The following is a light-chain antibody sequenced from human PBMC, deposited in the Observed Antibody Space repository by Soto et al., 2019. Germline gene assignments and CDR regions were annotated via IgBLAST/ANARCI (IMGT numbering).Light chain of an antibody. Sequence: TQSPSSLSASVGDRVTITCRASQSISSWLAWYQQKPGLAPRLLIYDASSRAAGIPDRFSGSGSGTDFTLTISILEPEDFAVYCCQQYGSSPWTFGQGTKVDIK. CDR2: DAS. CDR1: QSISSW. V-gene: IGKV3D-20*01. J-gene: IGKJ1*01. CDR3: QQYGSSPWT.